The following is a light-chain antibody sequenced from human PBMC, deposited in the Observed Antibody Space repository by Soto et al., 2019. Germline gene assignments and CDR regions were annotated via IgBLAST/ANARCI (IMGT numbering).Light chain of an antibody. Sequence: EIVLTQSPGTLSLSPGERATLSCRASQSVTSYSLAWYQRKPGQAPRLLIYGASTRATGIPDRFSGSGSETDFTLNISRLESEDFAVFYCQQYGSSPITFGQGTRLEIK. J-gene: IGKJ5*01. CDR2: GAS. V-gene: IGKV3-20*01. CDR1: QSVTSYS. CDR3: QQYGSSPIT.